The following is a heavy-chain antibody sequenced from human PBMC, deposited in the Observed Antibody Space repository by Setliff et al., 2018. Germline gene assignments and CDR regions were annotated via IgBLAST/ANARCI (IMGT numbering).Heavy chain of an antibody. Sequence: ASVKVSCKTSGYNFVTFGVNWVRQVPGQGFEWMGWISPYNGDANYAQKFQGRVTMTTDTSKNQFSLKVNSVTAADTAVYYCARVLVLGYNWFDPWGQGTLVTVSS. CDR2: ISPYNGDA. V-gene: IGHV1-18*01. D-gene: IGHD3-10*01. CDR1: GYNFVTFG. CDR3: ARVLVLGYNWFDP. J-gene: IGHJ5*02.